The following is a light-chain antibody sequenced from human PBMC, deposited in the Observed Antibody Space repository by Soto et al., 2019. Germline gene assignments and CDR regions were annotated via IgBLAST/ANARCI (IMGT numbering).Light chain of an antibody. Sequence: QSALTQPLSVSGSPGQSVTISCTGTSSDVGDYIYVSWYHQLPGQAPTVMISDVPKRPSGVPDRFSGSKSGNTASLTISGLEDEDEADYYCCSYAGRLDVFGTGTKLTVL. CDR2: DVP. CDR3: CSYAGRLDV. V-gene: IGLV2-11*01. CDR1: SSDVGDYIY. J-gene: IGLJ1*01.